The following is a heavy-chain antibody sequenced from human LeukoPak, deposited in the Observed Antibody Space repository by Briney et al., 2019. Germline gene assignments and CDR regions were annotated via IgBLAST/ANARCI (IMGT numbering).Heavy chain of an antibody. D-gene: IGHD3-10*02. CDR2: ISSSGSTI. V-gene: IGHV3-48*03. CDR3: AELGITMIGGV. Sequence: GGSLRLSCAASGFTFSSYEMNWVRQAPGKGLEWVSYISSSGSTIYYADSVKGRFTISRDNDKNSLYLKMNSLRAEDTAVYYCAELGITMIGGVWGKGTTVTISS. J-gene: IGHJ6*04. CDR1: GFTFSSYE.